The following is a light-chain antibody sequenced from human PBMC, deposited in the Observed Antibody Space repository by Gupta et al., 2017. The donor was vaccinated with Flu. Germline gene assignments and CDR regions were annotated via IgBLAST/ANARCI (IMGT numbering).Light chain of an antibody. CDR1: RSVGNNF. CDR2: GAS. Sequence: EIVLTQSPGTLSLPPGERATLSCRASRSVGNNFLAWYLKKPGQAPRLLIYGASTRAAGIPVRFSGSGSGTDFTLTINRLETEDFAVYYCLQYEGISHTFGQGTRVDIK. V-gene: IGKV3-20*01. J-gene: IGKJ1*01. CDR3: LQYEGISHT.